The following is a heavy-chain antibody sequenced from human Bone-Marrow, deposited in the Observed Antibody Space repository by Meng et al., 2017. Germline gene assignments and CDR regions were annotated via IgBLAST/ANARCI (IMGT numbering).Heavy chain of an antibody. Sequence: GGSLRLSCKASGFIFSNSWMSWVRQAPGKGLEWLANIRRDGSEKYYLDSVKGRFTISRDNAENSLYLQMNSLRAEDTAVYYCAKEGEYDSSGYYGDYWGQGTLVTVSS. CDR3: AKEGEYDSSGYYGDY. CDR2: IRRDGSEK. D-gene: IGHD3-22*01. V-gene: IGHV3-7*03. J-gene: IGHJ4*02. CDR1: GFIFSNSW.